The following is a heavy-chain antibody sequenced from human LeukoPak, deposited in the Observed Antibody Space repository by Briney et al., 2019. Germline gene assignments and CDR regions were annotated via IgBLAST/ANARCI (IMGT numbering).Heavy chain of an antibody. V-gene: IGHV3-23*01. CDR3: ARDSTDTAVLRYFDQPWFDP. J-gene: IGHJ5*02. CDR2: ISGSGGGT. D-gene: IGHD3-9*01. CDR1: GFTFSSYA. Sequence: GGSLRLSCAASGFTFSSYAMGWVRQAPGKGLEWVSGISGSGGGTYHADSVKGRFTISRDNAKNSLYLQMNSLRAEDTAVYYCARDSTDTAVLRYFDQPWFDPWGQGTLVTVSS.